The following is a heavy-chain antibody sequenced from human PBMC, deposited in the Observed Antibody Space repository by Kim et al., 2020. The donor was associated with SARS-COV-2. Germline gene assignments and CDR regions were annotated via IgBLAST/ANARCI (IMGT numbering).Heavy chain of an antibody. CDR1: GYTFTTYY. J-gene: IGHJ3*02. D-gene: IGHD3-22*01. CDR2: INPSGGTT. Sequence: ASVKVSCKASGYTFTTYYMHWLRQAPGQGLEWMGIINPSGGTTSYARRFQGRVTMTWDTSTTTVYMELSSLGSEDTAVYYCAREGPLSNFGSSAYAFDIWGQGTMVTVSS. CDR3: AREGPLSNFGSSAYAFDI. V-gene: IGHV1-46*01.